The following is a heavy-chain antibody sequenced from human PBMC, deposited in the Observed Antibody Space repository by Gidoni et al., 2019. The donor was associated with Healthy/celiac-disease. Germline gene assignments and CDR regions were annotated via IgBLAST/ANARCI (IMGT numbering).Heavy chain of an antibody. V-gene: IGHV3-30*18. J-gene: IGHJ4*02. Sequence: QVQLVESGGGVVQPGRSLRLSCAASGFTFSSYGMHWVRQAPGKGLEWVAVISYDGSNKYYADSVKGRFTISRDNSKNTLYLQMNSLRAEDTAVYYCAKDQGMAMGIGSFDYWGQGTLVTVSS. D-gene: IGHD5-18*01. CDR3: AKDQGMAMGIGSFDY. CDR2: ISYDGSNK. CDR1: GFTFSSYG.